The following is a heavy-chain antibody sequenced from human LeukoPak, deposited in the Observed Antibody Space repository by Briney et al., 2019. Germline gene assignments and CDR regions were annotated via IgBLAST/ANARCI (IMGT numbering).Heavy chain of an antibody. Sequence: GGSLRLSCAASGFTFSSYGMHWVRQAPGKGLEWVAVMAYDGSNKYYADSVKGRFTISRDNSKNTLYLQMNSLRAEDTAVYYCARKWELLDYWGQGTLVTVSS. D-gene: IGHD1-26*01. J-gene: IGHJ4*02. CDR3: ARKWELLDY. V-gene: IGHV3-30*03. CDR2: MAYDGSNK. CDR1: GFTFSSYG.